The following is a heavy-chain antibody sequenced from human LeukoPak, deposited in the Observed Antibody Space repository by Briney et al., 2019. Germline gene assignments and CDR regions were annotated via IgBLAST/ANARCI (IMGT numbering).Heavy chain of an antibody. CDR1: GFTFSSYE. J-gene: IGHJ3*02. Sequence: PGGSLRLSCAASGFTFSSYEMNWVRQAPGKGLEWVSYISSSGSTIYYADSVKGRFTISRDNAKNSLYLQMNSLRAEDTAVYYCASYDSSGYYYVDAFDIWGQGTMVTVSS. CDR2: ISSSGSTI. CDR3: ASYDSSGYYYVDAFDI. V-gene: IGHV3-48*03. D-gene: IGHD3-22*01.